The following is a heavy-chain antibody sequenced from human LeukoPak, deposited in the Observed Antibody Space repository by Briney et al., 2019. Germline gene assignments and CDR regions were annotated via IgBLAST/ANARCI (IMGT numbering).Heavy chain of an antibody. Sequence: PGGSLRLSCEASGFTVSSNYLSWVRQAPGRGLEWVSVIFSGGTTYYADSVKGRFTISRDNSKNTLYLQMNSLRAEDTAVYYCAREGNSYDMDVWGQGTTVTVSS. CDR3: AREGNSYDMDV. CDR1: GFTVSSNY. V-gene: IGHV3-53*01. J-gene: IGHJ6*02. CDR2: IFSGGTT.